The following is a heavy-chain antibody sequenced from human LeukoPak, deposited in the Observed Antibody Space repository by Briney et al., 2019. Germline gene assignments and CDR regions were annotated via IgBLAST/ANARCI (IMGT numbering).Heavy chain of an antibody. D-gene: IGHD2-15*01. CDR3: ARGSGPLFYLDY. Sequence: PGGSLRLSCAASGFRFGDYYMNWIRQAPGKGLEWISHISSPGTTISYADSVKGRFTVSRDNAKNSLYLEMNSLRADDTAVYYCARGSGPLFYLDYWGQGTLVTVPS. V-gene: IGHV3-11*04. CDR1: GFRFGDYY. J-gene: IGHJ4*02. CDR2: ISSPGTTI.